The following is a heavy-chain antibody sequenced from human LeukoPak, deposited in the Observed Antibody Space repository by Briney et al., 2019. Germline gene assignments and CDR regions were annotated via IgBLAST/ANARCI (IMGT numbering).Heavy chain of an antibody. V-gene: IGHV1-69*05. CDR1: GGTFGSYA. J-gene: IGHJ4*02. Sequence: GASVKVSCKASGGTFGSYAISWVRQAPGQGLEWMGRIIPIFGTANYAQKFQGRVTITTDESTSTAYMELSSLRSEDTAVYYCARDRGMATIFDYWGQGTLVTVSS. D-gene: IGHD5-24*01. CDR3: ARDRGMATIFDY. CDR2: IIPIFGTA.